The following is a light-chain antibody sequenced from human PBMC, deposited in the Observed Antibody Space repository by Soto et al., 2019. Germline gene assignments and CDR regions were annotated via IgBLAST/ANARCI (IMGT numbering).Light chain of an antibody. CDR2: AAS. CDR1: QGISSY. Sequence: DIQLTQSPSFLSASVGDRVTITCRASQGISSYLAWYQQKPGKAPKLLIYAASTLQSGVPSRFSGSGSGTEFTLTISSLQPEDFATYHCQQLNSYPWTFGQGTKVDIK. CDR3: QQLNSYPWT. J-gene: IGKJ1*01. V-gene: IGKV1-9*01.